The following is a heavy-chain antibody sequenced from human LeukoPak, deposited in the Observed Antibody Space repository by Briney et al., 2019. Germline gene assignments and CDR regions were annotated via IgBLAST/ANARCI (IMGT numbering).Heavy chain of an antibody. CDR3: ARVDSSSSKKARRFDP. J-gene: IGHJ5*02. CDR2: MNPNSGNT. D-gene: IGHD6-6*01. CDR1: GYTFTSYD. Sequence: ASVKVSCKASGYTFTSYDINWVRQATGQGLEWMGWMNPNSGNTGYAQKFQGRVTITRNTSISTAYMELSSLRSEDTAVYYCARVDSSSSKKARRFDPWGQGTLVTVSS. V-gene: IGHV1-8*03.